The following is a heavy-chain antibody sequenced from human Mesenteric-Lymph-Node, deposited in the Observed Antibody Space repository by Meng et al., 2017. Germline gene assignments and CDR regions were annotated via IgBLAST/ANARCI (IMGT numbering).Heavy chain of an antibody. D-gene: IGHD2-21*01. V-gene: IGHV3-11*04. CDR3: ALDPPDDEYLGDRGY. Sequence: GESLKISCAASGFTFSDYYMSWIRQAPGKGLEWVSYISSSGSTIYYADSVKGRFTISRDNAKNSLYLEMNNLRAEDTAVYYCALDPPDDEYLGDRGYWGQGTLVTVSS. CDR1: GFTFSDYY. J-gene: IGHJ4*02. CDR2: ISSSGSTI.